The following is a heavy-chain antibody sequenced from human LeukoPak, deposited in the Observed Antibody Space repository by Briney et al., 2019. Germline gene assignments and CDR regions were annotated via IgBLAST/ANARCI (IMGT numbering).Heavy chain of an antibody. CDR3: ARRVWGAAMVNY. CDR1: GGSVTSGNYY. Sequence: SETLSLTCTVSGGSVTSGNYYWHWIRQPAGKGLEWIGRIYTNGGASYNPSLKSRVTISIDASKNQFSLKLSSVTAADTAVYYCARRVWGAAMVNYWGQGTLVTVSS. J-gene: IGHJ4*02. D-gene: IGHD5-18*01. CDR2: IYTNGGA. V-gene: IGHV4-61*02.